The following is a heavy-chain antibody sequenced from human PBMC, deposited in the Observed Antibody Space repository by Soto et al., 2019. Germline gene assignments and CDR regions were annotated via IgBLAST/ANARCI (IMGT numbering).Heavy chain of an antibody. CDR2: TSYDGSET. Sequence: QEKLVESGGGVVQPGRSLRLSCAASGFIFKNFGMHWVRQAPGEGLEWLTVTSYDGSETYYAESVKGRFTVSRDNSKNTMYLKMESLSVEDTAVYYCARDRSAGCGGDCPLDCWGQGTPVTVSS. CDR3: ARDRSAGCGGDCPLDC. J-gene: IGHJ4*02. V-gene: IGHV3-30*03. D-gene: IGHD2-21*02. CDR1: GFIFKNFG.